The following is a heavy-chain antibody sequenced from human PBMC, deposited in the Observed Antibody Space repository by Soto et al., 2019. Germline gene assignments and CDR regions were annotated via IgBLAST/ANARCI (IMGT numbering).Heavy chain of an antibody. CDR3: ARDSHYDILTGYYNYFDY. Sequence: QVQLVESGGGVVQPRRSLRLSCAASGFTFSSYAMHWVRQAPGKGLEWVAVISYDGSNKYYADSVKGRFTISRDNSKNTLYLQMNSLRAEDTAVYYCARDSHYDILTGYYNYFDYWGQGTLVTVSS. D-gene: IGHD3-9*01. CDR2: ISYDGSNK. V-gene: IGHV3-30-3*01. J-gene: IGHJ4*02. CDR1: GFTFSSYA.